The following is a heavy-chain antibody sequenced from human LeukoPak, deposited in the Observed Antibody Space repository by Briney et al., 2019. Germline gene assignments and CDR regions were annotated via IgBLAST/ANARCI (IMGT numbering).Heavy chain of an antibody. V-gene: IGHV1-2*02. D-gene: IGHD3-22*01. CDR3: ARELNYDSGGYYFDY. CDR1: GYTFTVYF. CDR2: INPNSGGT. J-gene: IGHJ4*02. Sequence: ASVKVSCKASGYTFTVYFMHWVRQAPGQGLEWMGWINPNSGGTNYAQKFQGRVTMTRDTSISTAHMELSRLRSDDTAVYYCARELNYDSGGYYFDYWGQGTLVTVSS.